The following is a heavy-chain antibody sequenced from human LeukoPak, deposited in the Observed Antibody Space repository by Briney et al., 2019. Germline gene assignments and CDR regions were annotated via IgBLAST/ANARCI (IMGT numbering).Heavy chain of an antibody. D-gene: IGHD6-6*01. CDR1: GGSFSGSY. V-gene: IGHV4-34*01. CDR3: ARGGWVLVGAFDI. CDR2: INHSGST. Sequence: TSETLSLTCAVYGGSFSGSYWSWIRQSPGKGLEWIGEINHSGSTNYNPSLKSRVTISKYTSKNQFSLKLSSVNAADTAEYYCARGGWVLVGAFDIWGQGTMVTVSS. J-gene: IGHJ3*02.